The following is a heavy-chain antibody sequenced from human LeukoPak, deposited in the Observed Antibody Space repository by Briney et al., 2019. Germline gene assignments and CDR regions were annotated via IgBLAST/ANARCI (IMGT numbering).Heavy chain of an antibody. CDR1: GGSISSYY. Sequence: SETLSLTCTVSGGSISSYYWSWIRQPPGKGLEWIGYIYHSGRTNYNPSLKSRVTISVDASKNQFSLKLSSVTAADTAVYYCASMAAAGYYYGMDVWGQGTTVTVSS. CDR3: ASMAAAGYYYGMDV. J-gene: IGHJ6*02. V-gene: IGHV4-59*12. CDR2: IYHSGRT. D-gene: IGHD6-13*01.